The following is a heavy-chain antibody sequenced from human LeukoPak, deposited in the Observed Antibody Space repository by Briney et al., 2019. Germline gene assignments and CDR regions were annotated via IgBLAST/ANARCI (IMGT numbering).Heavy chain of an antibody. CDR2: IIPILGIA. CDR1: GGTFSSYA. D-gene: IGHD2-21*02. CDR3: ARDQGVIGGGDHN. Sequence: ASVKVSCKASGGTFSSYAISWVRQAPGQGLEWMGRIIPILGIANYAQKFQGRVTITADKSTSTAYMELSSLRSEDTAVYYCARDQGVIGGGDHNWGQGTLVTVSS. V-gene: IGHV1-69*04. J-gene: IGHJ4*02.